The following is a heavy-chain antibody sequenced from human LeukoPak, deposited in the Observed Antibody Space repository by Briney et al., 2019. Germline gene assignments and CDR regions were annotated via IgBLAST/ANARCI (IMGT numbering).Heavy chain of an antibody. CDR1: GGSFSNYY. Sequence: SETLSLTCTVSGGSFSNYYWSWIRQPPGKGLEWIGYIYYSGSTNYNPSLRSRVTISVDTSKNQFSLNLSSVTAADTAVYYCARHPTALVSYGFDPWGQGTLVTVSS. CDR3: ARHPTALVSYGFDP. CDR2: IYYSGST. J-gene: IGHJ5*02. V-gene: IGHV4-59*08. D-gene: IGHD5-18*01.